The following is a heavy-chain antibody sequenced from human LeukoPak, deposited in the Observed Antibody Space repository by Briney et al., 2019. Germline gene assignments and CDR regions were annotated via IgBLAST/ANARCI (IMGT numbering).Heavy chain of an antibody. CDR3: ARDQVVVGAANAFDI. V-gene: IGHV3-23*01. CDR2: ISGSGGSA. CDR1: GFTVSSNY. D-gene: IGHD1-26*01. J-gene: IGHJ3*02. Sequence: GGSLRLSCAASGFTVSSNYMSWVRQAPGKGLEWVSAISGSGGSAYYADSVKGRFTISRDNSKNTLYLQMNSLRAEDTAVYYCARDQVVVGAANAFDIWGQGTMVTVSS.